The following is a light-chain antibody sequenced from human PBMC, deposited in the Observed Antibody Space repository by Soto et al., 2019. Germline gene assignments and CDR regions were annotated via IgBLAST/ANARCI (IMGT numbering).Light chain of an antibody. CDR3: CVCGATYNFL. V-gene: IGLV2-11*01. J-gene: IGLJ3*02. Sequence: QSALTQPRSVSGSPGQSVTISCTGTSSDVAGYTFVSWYQQHPGKAPKLIIYDVNKGPSGVPYRFSGSKSDNTASLTISGLQAEDEADYYCCVCGATYNFLFGGGTKLTVL. CDR1: SSDVAGYTF. CDR2: DVN.